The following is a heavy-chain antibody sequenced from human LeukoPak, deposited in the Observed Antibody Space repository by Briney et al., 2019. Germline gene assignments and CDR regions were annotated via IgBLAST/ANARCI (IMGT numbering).Heavy chain of an antibody. Sequence: SVKVSCKASGGTFSSYTISWVRQAPGQGLEWMGRIIPILGIANYAQKFQGRVTITADKSTSTAYMELSSLRSEGTAVYYCARAYSSSSGGGMDVWGQGTTVTVSS. V-gene: IGHV1-69*02. CDR2: IIPILGIA. CDR1: GGTFSSYT. CDR3: ARAYSSSSGGGMDV. J-gene: IGHJ6*02. D-gene: IGHD6-6*01.